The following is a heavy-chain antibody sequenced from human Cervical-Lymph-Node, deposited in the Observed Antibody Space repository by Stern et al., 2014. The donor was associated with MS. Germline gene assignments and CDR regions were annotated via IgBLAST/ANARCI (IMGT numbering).Heavy chain of an antibody. CDR3: TTRHFYDSGGLPKGNF. V-gene: IGHV3-15*01. J-gene: IGHJ4*02. Sequence: EVQLVESGGGLVKPGGSLRLSCAASGFTFSNAWMTWIRQAPGKGLAWVGRLLNKAEGATTDYAAPVKGRFTISRDDSKSTLYLQMNSLEIEDTAMYYCTTRHFYDSGGLPKGNFWGPGTLVTVSS. D-gene: IGHD3-22*01. CDR1: GFTFSNAW. CDR2: LLNKAEGATT.